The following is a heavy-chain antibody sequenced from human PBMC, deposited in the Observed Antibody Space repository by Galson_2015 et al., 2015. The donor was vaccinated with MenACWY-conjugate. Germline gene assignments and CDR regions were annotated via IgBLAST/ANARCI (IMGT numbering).Heavy chain of an antibody. J-gene: IGHJ3*02. V-gene: IGHV3-30*04. Sequence: SLRLSCAASGFTFSSYAMHWVRQAPGKGLEWVAVISYDGSNKYYADSVKGRFTISRDNAKNSLYLQMNSLRAEDTAVYYCARERHVLRYFDWVRSRHADDAFDIWGQGTMVTVSS. CDR3: ARERHVLRYFDWVRSRHADDAFDI. CDR1: GFTFSSYA. D-gene: IGHD3-9*01. CDR2: ISYDGSNK.